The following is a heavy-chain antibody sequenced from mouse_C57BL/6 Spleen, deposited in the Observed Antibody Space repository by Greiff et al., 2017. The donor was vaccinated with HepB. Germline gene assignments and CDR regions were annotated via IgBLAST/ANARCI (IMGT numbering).Heavy chain of an antibody. CDR2: ISSGGDYI. CDR3: TRETRVGLGPHYFDY. J-gene: IGHJ2*01. CDR1: GFTFSSYA. Sequence: EVKLEESGEGLVKPGGSLKLSCAASGFTFSSYAMSWVRQTPEKRLEWVAYISSGGDYIYYADTVKGRFTISRDNARNTLYLQMSSLKSEDTAMYYCTRETRVGLGPHYFDYWGQGTTLTVSS. V-gene: IGHV5-9-1*02. D-gene: IGHD1-3*01.